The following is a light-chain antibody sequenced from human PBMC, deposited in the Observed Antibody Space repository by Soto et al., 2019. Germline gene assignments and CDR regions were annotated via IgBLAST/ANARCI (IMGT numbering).Light chain of an antibody. Sequence: QSVLTQPPSASGTPGQRVTISCSGSSSNIGSNYVFWYQHLPGTAPKLLVYRNNQRPSGVPDRFSASKSGTSASLAISGLRSEDEADYYCAAWDDSLSGSYVFGTGTKVTVL. CDR1: SSNIGSNY. J-gene: IGLJ1*01. CDR2: RNN. V-gene: IGLV1-47*01. CDR3: AAWDDSLSGSYV.